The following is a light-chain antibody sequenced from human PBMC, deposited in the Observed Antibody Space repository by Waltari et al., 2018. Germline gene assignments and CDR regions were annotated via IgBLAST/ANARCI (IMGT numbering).Light chain of an antibody. V-gene: IGLV2-14*01. CDR2: DVN. J-gene: IGLJ3*02. CDR1: SSDVGGYNY. Sequence: QSALTQPASVSGSPGQSITISCTGTSSDVGGYNYVSWYQQHPGKAPKLMIYDVNNRPSGVSNRVAGATSGDTASLTISGLQAEDEADYYCSSFTSSSAWVFGGGTKLTVL. CDR3: SSFTSSSAWV.